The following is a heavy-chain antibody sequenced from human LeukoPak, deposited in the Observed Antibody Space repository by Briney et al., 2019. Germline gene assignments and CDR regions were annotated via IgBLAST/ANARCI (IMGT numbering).Heavy chain of an antibody. D-gene: IGHD1-26*01. J-gene: IGHJ4*02. Sequence: GGSLRLSCAASGFTLSSYAMRWVRQAPGKGLEWVSAISDSGGSTYYADSVKGRFTISRDNSKNTLYLQMDSLRAEDTAVYYCAKRSSYSGSLDYWGQGTLVTVSS. CDR2: ISDSGGST. CDR1: GFTLSSYA. CDR3: AKRSSYSGSLDY. V-gene: IGHV3-23*01.